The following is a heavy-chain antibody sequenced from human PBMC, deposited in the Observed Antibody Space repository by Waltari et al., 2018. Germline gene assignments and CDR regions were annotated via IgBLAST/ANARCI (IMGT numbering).Heavy chain of an antibody. V-gene: IGHV3-53*01. CDR3: ASLNWYFDL. CDR2: IYSGGGI. J-gene: IGHJ2*01. CDR1: GFTVGNNY. Sequence: EVQLVESGGGLIQPGGSLRLSCAVSGFTVGNNYMSWVRQAPGKGLEWISLIYSGGGIHYADSVKGRFTISRDSSKNTLYLQMNSLRVEDTAVYYCASLNWYFDLWGRGTLVTVSS.